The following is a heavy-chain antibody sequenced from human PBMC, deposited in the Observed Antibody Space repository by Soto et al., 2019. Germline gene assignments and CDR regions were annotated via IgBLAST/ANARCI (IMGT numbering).Heavy chain of an antibody. CDR2: IYWDDSK. CDR3: AKKGGGDYVLGY. V-gene: IGHV2-5*02. J-gene: IGHJ4*02. Sequence: QITLKESGPTLVKPTQTLTLTCNFSGFSLSTNGVGVGWIRQPPGKALEWLALIYWDDSKHYSPSLKSRLTITKDTSRNQVVLTMTNMDPVDTATYYCAKKGGGDYVLGYWGQGTLVTVSS. CDR1: GFSLSTNGVG. D-gene: IGHD4-17*01.